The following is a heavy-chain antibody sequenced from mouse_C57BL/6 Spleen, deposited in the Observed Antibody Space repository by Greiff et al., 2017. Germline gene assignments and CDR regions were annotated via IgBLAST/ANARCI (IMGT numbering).Heavy chain of an antibody. CDR2: IYPSDSET. V-gene: IGHV1-61*01. J-gene: IGHJ1*03. Sequence: QVQLQQPGAELVRPGSSVKLSCKASGYTFTSYWMDWVKQRPGQGLEWIGNIYPSDSETHYNQKFKDKATLTVDKSSSTAYMQLSSLTSEDSAVYYWAREGLRRYFDVWGTGTTVTVSS. CDR1: GYTFTSYW. CDR3: AREGLRRYFDV. D-gene: IGHD1-1*01.